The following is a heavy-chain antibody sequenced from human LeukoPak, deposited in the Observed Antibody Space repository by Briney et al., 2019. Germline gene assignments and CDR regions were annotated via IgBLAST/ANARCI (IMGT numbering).Heavy chain of an antibody. CDR2: IYYSGST. Sequence: SETLSLTCTVSGGSISSYYWSWIRQPPGKGLEWIGSIYYSGSTYYNPSLKSRVTISVDTSKNQFSLKLSSVTAADTAVYYCASLQFYYYDSSGYYFDAFDIWGQGTMVTVSS. CDR3: ASLQFYYYDSSGYYFDAFDI. CDR1: GGSISSYY. J-gene: IGHJ3*02. D-gene: IGHD3-22*01. V-gene: IGHV4-59*05.